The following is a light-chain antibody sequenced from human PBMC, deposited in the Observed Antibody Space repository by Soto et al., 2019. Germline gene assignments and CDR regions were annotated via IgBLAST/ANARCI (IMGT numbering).Light chain of an antibody. CDR3: QQCHKWPRIT. CDR1: ENVDTN. CDR2: GAS. Sequence: EIVMTQSPATLSVSPGEGATPSCRASENVDTNLAWYQHKPGQAPRLLIYGASTRAAGVPARFSGSGSGTEFTLTISSLESEDVAVYYCQQCHKWPRITFGPGTRLEI. V-gene: IGKV3-15*01. J-gene: IGKJ5*01.